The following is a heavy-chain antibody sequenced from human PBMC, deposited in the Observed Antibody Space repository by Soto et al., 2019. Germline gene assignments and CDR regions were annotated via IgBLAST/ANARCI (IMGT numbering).Heavy chain of an antibody. CDR3: ARGRENDP. D-gene: IGHD3-10*01. CDR1: GYTFTNYY. CDR2: INPNSGGT. J-gene: IGHJ5*02. Sequence: QVQPVQSGAEVKKPGASVKVSCKASGYTFTNYYIHWVRQAPGQGLEWMGWINPNSGGTSYAQKFQGRVALTRDTSISTAYMELNSLRSDDTAMYYCARGRENDPWGQGTLVTVSS. V-gene: IGHV1-2*02.